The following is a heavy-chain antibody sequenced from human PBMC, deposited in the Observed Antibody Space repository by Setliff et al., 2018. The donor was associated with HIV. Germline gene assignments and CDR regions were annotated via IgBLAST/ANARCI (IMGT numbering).Heavy chain of an antibody. J-gene: IGHJ6*02. Sequence: ASVKVSCKASGYTFTGYYMHWVRQAPGQGLEWMGWINPNNGGTNYAQKFQGRVTMTRDTSISTAYKELSRLRSDDTAVYYCAIDDYDSSGYIFFPGLPDYAYYYYGMDVWGQGTMVTVSS. CDR3: AIDDYDSSGYIFFPGLPDYAYYYYGMDV. CDR2: INPNNGGT. V-gene: IGHV1-2*02. CDR1: GYTFTGYY. D-gene: IGHD3-22*01.